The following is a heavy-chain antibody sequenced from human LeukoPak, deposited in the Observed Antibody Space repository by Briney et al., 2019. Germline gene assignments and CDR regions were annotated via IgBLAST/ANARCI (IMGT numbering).Heavy chain of an antibody. D-gene: IGHD1-14*01. CDR2: IYYSGST. V-gene: IGHV4-31*03. CDR3: ARALNRYFDY. J-gene: IGHJ4*02. CDR1: GGSISSGGYY. Sequence: SETLSLTSTVSGGSISSGGYYWSWIRQHPGKGLEWIGYIYYSGSTYYNPSLKSRVTISVDTSKNQFSLKLSSVTAADTAVYYCARALNRYFDYWGQGTLVTVSS.